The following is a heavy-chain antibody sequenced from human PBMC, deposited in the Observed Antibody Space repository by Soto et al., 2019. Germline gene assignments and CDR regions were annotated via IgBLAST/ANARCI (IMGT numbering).Heavy chain of an antibody. J-gene: IGHJ3*02. CDR2: IIPNLEIS. Sequence: QVQGVQSGAEVKKPGSSVKVSCKASGGTFSRHTVSWVRQAPGQGLDWMGRIIPNLEISNYAQKFQGRVTVTADKSTSTDYMALRSLRSEDTGMYYCARAHYRESSGWSSAFDIWGQGTMVTVSS. CDR3: ARAHYRESSGWSSAFDI. V-gene: IGHV1-69*02. CDR1: GGTFSRHT. D-gene: IGHD3-22*01.